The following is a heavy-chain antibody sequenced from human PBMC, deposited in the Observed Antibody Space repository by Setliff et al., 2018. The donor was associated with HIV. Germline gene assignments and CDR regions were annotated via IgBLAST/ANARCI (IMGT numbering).Heavy chain of an antibody. CDR1: GDTDFY. CDR3: ATLDPSGGNFLAY. CDR2: IHASGKA. Sequence: SETLSLTCTVSGDTDFYWSWIRQSPGKGLEWIGYIHASGKANYNPSLKSRVTISLDTPKTQFSLRLTSVTAADTAVYYCATLDPSGGNFLAYWGQGTLVTVSS. D-gene: IGHD2-21*02. J-gene: IGHJ4*02. V-gene: IGHV4-4*09.